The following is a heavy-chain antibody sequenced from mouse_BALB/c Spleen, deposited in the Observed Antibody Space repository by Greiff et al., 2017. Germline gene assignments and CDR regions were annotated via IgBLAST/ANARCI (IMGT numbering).Heavy chain of an antibody. CDR2: IYPYNGGT. CDR1: GYTFTDYN. J-gene: IGHJ1*01. CDR3: ARTVVEGWYFDV. V-gene: IGHV1S29*02. Sequence: EVQLQQSGPELVKPGASVKISCKASGYTFTDYNMHWVKQSHGKSLEWIGYIYPYNGGTGYNQKFKSKATLTVDNSSSTAYMELRSLTSEDSAVYYCARTVVEGWYFDVWGAGTTVTVSS. D-gene: IGHD1-1*01.